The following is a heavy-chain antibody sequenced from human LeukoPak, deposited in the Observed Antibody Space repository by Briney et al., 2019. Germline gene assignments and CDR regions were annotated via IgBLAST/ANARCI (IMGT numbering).Heavy chain of an antibody. Sequence: GGSLRLSCAASGFTFSSYSMNWVRQAPGKGLEWVSSISSSSSYIYYADSVKGRFTISRDNAKNSLYLQMNSLRAEDTAVYYCARDPRGYGGNSGDYWGQGTLVTVSS. CDR1: GFTFSSYS. CDR3: ARDPRGYGGNSGDY. D-gene: IGHD4-23*01. V-gene: IGHV3-21*01. CDR2: ISSSSSYI. J-gene: IGHJ4*02.